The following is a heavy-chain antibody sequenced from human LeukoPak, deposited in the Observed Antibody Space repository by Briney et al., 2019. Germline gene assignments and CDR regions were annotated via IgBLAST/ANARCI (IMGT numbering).Heavy chain of an antibody. CDR2: IHHSGST. J-gene: IGHJ4*02. CDR3: ARVQSYAYGFDY. Sequence: GSRRLSCAASGFTVNTHYMTWVRQAPGKGLEWIGSIHHSGSTYYNPALKSRVTISVDTSKKQFSLNLRSVTAADTAVYYCARVQSYAYGFDYWGQGTLVTVSS. D-gene: IGHD2-2*01. V-gene: IGHV4-38-2*01. CDR1: GFTVNTHY.